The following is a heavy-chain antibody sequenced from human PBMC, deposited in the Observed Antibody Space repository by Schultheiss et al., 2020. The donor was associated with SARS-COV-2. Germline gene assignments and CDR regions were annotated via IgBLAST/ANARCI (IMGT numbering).Heavy chain of an antibody. V-gene: IGHV4-4*02. D-gene: IGHD3-3*01. J-gene: IGHJ6*02. CDR3: ARDYDFWSGYYNDQNFYYYYSMDV. CDR1: GGSISSSKW. Sequence: SETLSLTCAVSGGSISSSKWWSWVRQPPGKGLEWIGRIYTSGSTNYNPSLESRVTISVDTSKNQFSLKLSSVTAADTAVYYCARDYDFWSGYYNDQNFYYYYSMDVWGQGTTVTVSS. CDR2: IYTSGST.